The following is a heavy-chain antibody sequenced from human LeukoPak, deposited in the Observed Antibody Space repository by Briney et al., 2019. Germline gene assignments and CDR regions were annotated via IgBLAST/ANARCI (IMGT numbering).Heavy chain of an antibody. CDR1: GFTFSSYA. J-gene: IGHJ5*02. Sequence: GGSLRLSCAASGFTFSSYAMSWVRQAPGKGLEWVSAISGSGGSTFYADSVSGRFTISRDNSKNTLYLQMNSLRAEDTAVYYCAKDASVAGTHWFDPWGQGTLVTVSS. V-gene: IGHV3-23*01. CDR2: ISGSGGST. D-gene: IGHD6-19*01. CDR3: AKDASVAGTHWFDP.